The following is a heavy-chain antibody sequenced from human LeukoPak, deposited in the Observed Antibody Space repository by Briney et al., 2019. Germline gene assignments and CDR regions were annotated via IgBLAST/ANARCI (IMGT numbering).Heavy chain of an antibody. CDR3: ARVRIVGATLFDY. D-gene: IGHD1-26*01. CDR1: GFTFSDYY. V-gene: IGHV3-11*01. Sequence: GGSLRLSCAASGFTFSDYYMSWIRQAPGKGLEWVSYISSSGSTIYYADSVKGRFTISRDNAKNSLYLQMNSLRAEDTAVYYCARVRIVGATLFDYWGQGTLVTVSS. J-gene: IGHJ4*02. CDR2: ISSSGSTI.